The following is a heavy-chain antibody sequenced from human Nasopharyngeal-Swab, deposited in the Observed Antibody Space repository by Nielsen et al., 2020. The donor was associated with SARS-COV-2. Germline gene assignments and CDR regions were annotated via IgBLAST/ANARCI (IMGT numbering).Heavy chain of an antibody. Sequence: GESLKISCAASGFTFSNAWMSWVRQAPGKGLEWVGRIKSKTDGGTTDYAAPVKGRFTISRDDSKNTLYLQMNSLKTEDTAVYYCAKSPYGAHWGQGTLVTVSS. CDR2: IKSKTDGGTT. CDR1: GFTFSNAW. J-gene: IGHJ4*02. V-gene: IGHV3-15*01. CDR3: AKSPYGAH. D-gene: IGHD4-17*01.